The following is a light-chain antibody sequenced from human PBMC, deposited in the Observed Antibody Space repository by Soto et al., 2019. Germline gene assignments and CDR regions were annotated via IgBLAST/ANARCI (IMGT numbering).Light chain of an antibody. CDR3: LLYVGGGRHWV. Sequence: QTVVTQEPSFSVSPGRTVTLTCGLSSGSVSSRHYPSWYQQTPGQAPRTLIYNTNIRSSGVPNRFSGSILGNEAALTITGAQADDESDYYCLLYVGGGRHWVFGGGTKLTVL. V-gene: IGLV8-61*01. CDR1: SGSVSSRHY. J-gene: IGLJ3*02. CDR2: NTN.